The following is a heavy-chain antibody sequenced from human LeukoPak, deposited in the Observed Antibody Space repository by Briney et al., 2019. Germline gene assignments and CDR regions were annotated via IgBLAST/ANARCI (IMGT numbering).Heavy chain of an antibody. CDR2: IYYSGST. J-gene: IGHJ5*02. Sequence: PSQTLSLTCTVSGGSISSYNWSWIRQPPGKGLEWIGYIYYSGSTNYNPSLKSRVTISVDTSKNQFSLKLSSVTAADTAVYYCARSSIAARSNWFDPWGQGTLVTVSS. CDR3: ARSSIAARSNWFDP. D-gene: IGHD6-6*01. CDR1: GGSISSYN. V-gene: IGHV4-59*01.